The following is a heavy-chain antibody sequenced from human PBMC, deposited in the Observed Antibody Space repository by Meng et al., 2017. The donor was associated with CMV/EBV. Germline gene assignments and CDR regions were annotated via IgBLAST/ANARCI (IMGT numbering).Heavy chain of an antibody. J-gene: IGHJ6*02. Sequence: ASVKVSCKASGYTFTSYYMHWVRQAPGQGLEWMGIINPSGGSTSYAQKLQGRVTMTRDTSTSTVYMELSSLRSEDTAVYYCASVITIFGVVSHPYGMDVWGQGTTVTVSS. CDR1: GYTFTSYY. CDR2: INPSGGST. CDR3: ASVITIFGVVSHPYGMDV. D-gene: IGHD3-3*01. V-gene: IGHV1-46*01.